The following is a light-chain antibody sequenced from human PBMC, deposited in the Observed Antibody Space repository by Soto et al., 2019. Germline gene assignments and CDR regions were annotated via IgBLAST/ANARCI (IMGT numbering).Light chain of an antibody. J-gene: IGKJ5*01. V-gene: IGKV3-20*01. CDR2: GAS. Sequence: EIVLTQSPGSLSLSPGERATLSCRASQSVSNNYLAWYQQNPGQAPRLLIYGASNRATGIPDRFSGSGSGTDFTLTISRLEPEDFAVYYCQQRAGSSTFGQGTRLEIK. CDR3: QQRAGSST. CDR1: QSVSNNY.